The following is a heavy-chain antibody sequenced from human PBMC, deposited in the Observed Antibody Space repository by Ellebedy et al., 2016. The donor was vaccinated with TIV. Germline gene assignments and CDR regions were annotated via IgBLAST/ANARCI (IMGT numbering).Heavy chain of an antibody. CDR3: ARGDSTGWRPDY. CDR1: GFTFSGYS. D-gene: IGHD6-19*01. Sequence: PGGSLRLSCAASGFTFSGYSMSWIRQAPGKAMEWVSSISSVSTYKYYTDSLKGRFTVSRDNTKNSLYLQMNSLRADDTAVYYCARGDSTGWRPDYWGQGTLLTVSS. V-gene: IGHV3-21*01. J-gene: IGHJ4*02. CDR2: ISSVSTYK.